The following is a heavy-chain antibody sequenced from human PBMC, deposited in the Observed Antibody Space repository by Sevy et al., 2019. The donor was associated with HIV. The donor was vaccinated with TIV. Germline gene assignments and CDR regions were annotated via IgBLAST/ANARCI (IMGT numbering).Heavy chain of an antibody. D-gene: IGHD6-13*01. J-gene: IGHJ4*02. V-gene: IGHV3-30*02. CDR3: AKDGGFIAAGYYFDY. CDR2: IRYDGSNK. Sequence: GGSLRLSCAASGFTFSSYGMHWVRQAPGKGLEWVAFIRYDGSNKYYADSVKGRFTISGDNSKNTLYLQMNSMRAEDTAVYYCAKDGGFIAAGYYFDYWGQGTLVTVSS. CDR1: GFTFSSYG.